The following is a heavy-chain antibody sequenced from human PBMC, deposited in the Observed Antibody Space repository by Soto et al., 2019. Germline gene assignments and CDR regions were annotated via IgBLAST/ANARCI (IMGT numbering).Heavy chain of an antibody. V-gene: IGHV2-5*01. CDR1: GFSLSTSGVG. Sequence: SGPTLVNPTQTLTLTCTFSGFSLSTSGVGVGWIRQPPGKALEWLALIYWNDDKRYSPSLKSRLTITKDTSKNQVVLTMTNMDPVDTATYYCAHRPPADYAGWFDPWGQGTLVTVSS. CDR2: IYWNDDK. CDR3: AHRPPADYAGWFDP. D-gene: IGHD4-17*01. J-gene: IGHJ5*02.